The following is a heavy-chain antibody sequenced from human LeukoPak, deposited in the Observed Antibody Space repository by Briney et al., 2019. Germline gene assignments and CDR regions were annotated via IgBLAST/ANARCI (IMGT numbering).Heavy chain of an antibody. CDR3: ARGIGRGTGTFDY. J-gene: IGHJ4*02. V-gene: IGHV4-61*02. CDR1: GGSISSGSYY. CDR2: IYTSGST. Sequence: PSETLSLTCTVSGGSISSGSYYWSWIRQPAGKALEWLGRIYTSGSTNYNPSLKSRVTISVDTSKNQFSLKLSSVTAADTAVYYCARGIGRGTGTFDYWGQGTLVTVSS. D-gene: IGHD3-10*01.